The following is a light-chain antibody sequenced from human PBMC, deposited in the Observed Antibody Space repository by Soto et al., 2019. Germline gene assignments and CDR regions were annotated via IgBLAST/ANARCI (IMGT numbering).Light chain of an antibody. CDR1: QSISSY. CDR3: QQYNSYSYT. V-gene: IGKV1-5*03. J-gene: IGKJ2*01. CDR2: KAS. Sequence: DIQMTQSPSILSASVGDRVTIACRASQSISSYSAWYQQKPGKAPNLLIYKASKLASGVPSRFTGGGSGTDFTLTINSLQPDDSATYFCQQYNSYSYTFGQGTKVDSK.